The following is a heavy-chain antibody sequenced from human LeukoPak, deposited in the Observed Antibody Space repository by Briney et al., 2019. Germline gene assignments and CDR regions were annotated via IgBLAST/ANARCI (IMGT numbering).Heavy chain of an antibody. Sequence: GRSLRLSCAASGFSFSSCGMHWVRQTPDKGLEWVAAIAKDGTDIHYVDSVKGRFTISRDNSRNTLYLRMFSLSTEDTAVYYCVKAGYYDSSGYYYYLDYWGQGTLVSVSS. CDR2: IAKDGTDI. CDR1: GFSFSSCG. V-gene: IGHV3-30*18. CDR3: VKAGYYDSSGYYYYLDY. D-gene: IGHD3-22*01. J-gene: IGHJ4*02.